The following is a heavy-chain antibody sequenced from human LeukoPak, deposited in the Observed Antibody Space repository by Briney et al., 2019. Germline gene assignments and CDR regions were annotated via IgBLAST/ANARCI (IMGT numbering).Heavy chain of an antibody. CDR2: INYSGST. CDR1: GGSISTYY. CDR3: GRRESYSRGFDY. J-gene: IGHJ4*02. D-gene: IGHD1-26*01. V-gene: IGHV4-59*01. Sequence: SETLSLTCTVSGGSISTYYWSWIRQPPGKGLEWIGYINYSGSTNYNPSLKSRVTISVDTSKNQFSLKLSSVTAADTAVYYCGRRESYSRGFDYWGQGTLVTVSS.